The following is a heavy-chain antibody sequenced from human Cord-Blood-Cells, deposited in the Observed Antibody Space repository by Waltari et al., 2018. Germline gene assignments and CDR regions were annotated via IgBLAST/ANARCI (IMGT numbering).Heavy chain of an antibody. Sequence: QLQLQESGPGLVKPSETLSLTCTVSGGSISSSSYYWGWIRQPPGKGVEWIGSMYYSGSTYCNPSLKSRFTISVDTSKNLFSLKLSSVTAADTSVYYCARRVRDGHYNWFDPWGQGTLVTVSS. CDR3: ARRVRDGHYNWFDP. CDR2: MYYSGST. V-gene: IGHV4-39*01. CDR1: GGSISSSSYY. J-gene: IGHJ5*02.